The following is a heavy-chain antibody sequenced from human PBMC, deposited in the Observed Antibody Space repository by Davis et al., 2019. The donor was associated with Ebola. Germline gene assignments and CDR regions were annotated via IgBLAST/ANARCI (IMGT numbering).Heavy chain of an antibody. D-gene: IGHD6-19*01. CDR2: MYYSGSESP. J-gene: IGHJ4*02. CDR3: ARLSSTGHLDY. V-gene: IGHV4-59*08. Sequence: MPSETLSLTCTVSGDSIRSYYWSWLRQPPGKGLEWIGYMYYSGSESPNYNPSLKSRATVSVDTSKNEFSLRLSSVTAADTAVYYCARLSSTGHLDYWGQGTLVTVSS. CDR1: GDSIRSYY.